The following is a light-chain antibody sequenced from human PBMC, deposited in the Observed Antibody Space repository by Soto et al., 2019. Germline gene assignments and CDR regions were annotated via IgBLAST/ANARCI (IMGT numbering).Light chain of an antibody. CDR1: QRVGPN. Sequence: EIELTQSPATMSMSPGDTTTLSCRASQRVGPNLVWYQQRFGQAPRLLIYHVSTRATGIPARFSGSGSETDFTRTISSLQPEDFATYYCQQYNSYCTFGQGTRLEIK. CDR3: QQYNSYCT. J-gene: IGKJ5*01. V-gene: IGKV3-15*01. CDR2: HVS.